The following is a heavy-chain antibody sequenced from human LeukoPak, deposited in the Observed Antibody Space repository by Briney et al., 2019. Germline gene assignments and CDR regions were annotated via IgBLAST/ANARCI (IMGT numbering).Heavy chain of an antibody. CDR2: ISYDGTKK. V-gene: IGHV3-30-3*01. J-gene: IGHJ4*02. CDR3: ARDKAGKYYDSSYSFDF. Sequence: PGGSLRLSCAASGFTLSPYAMHWVRQAPGKALEWVAVISYDGTKKDYTDTVKGRFTMSRDNSENTLYMQMNSLRVEDTAVYYCARDKAGKYYDSSYSFDFWGQGTLVTVSS. CDR1: GFTLSPYA. D-gene: IGHD3-22*01.